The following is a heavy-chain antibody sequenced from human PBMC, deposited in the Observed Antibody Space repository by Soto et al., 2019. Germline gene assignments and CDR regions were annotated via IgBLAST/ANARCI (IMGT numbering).Heavy chain of an antibody. Sequence: QVQLVQSGAEVKKPGSSVKVSCKASGGTFSSYAISWVRQAPGQGLEWMGGIIPIPGTANYAQKFQGRVTITADDSTSTANMDRSILRSTDTAVYYCARSQGSSTSLEIYYYYYYGMDVWGQGTTVTVSS. CDR2: IIPIPGTA. J-gene: IGHJ6*02. CDR3: ARSQGSSTSLEIYYYYYYGMDV. CDR1: GGTFSSYA. V-gene: IGHV1-69*01. D-gene: IGHD2-2*01.